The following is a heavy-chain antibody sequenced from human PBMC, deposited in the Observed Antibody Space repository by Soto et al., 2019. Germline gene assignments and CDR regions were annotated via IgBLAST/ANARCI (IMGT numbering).Heavy chain of an antibody. V-gene: IGHV3-23*01. Sequence: EVQLLESGGGLVQPGGSLRLSCAASGFTFSSYAMSWVRQAPGKGLEWVSAISGSGGSTYYADSVKGRFTISRDNSKNTLYLQMNSLRAEDTAVYYCAKVGPSCSGGSCYSGSFDYWGQGTLVTVSS. D-gene: IGHD2-15*01. CDR1: GFTFSSYA. J-gene: IGHJ4*02. CDR2: ISGSGGST. CDR3: AKVGPSCSGGSCYSGSFDY.